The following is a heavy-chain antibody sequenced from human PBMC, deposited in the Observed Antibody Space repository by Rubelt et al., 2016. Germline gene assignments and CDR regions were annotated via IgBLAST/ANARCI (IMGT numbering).Heavy chain of an antibody. CDR2: IYYSGST. CDR3: ASMLVGATLYFDY. Sequence: QLQLQESGPGLVKPSETLSLTCTVSGGSISSSSSYYWGWIRQPPGKGLEWIGSIYYSGSTYYNPSLKGRVTISIYTSKNQFSRKLSSVTAAETVVYYGASMLVGATLYFDYWGQGTLVTVSS. J-gene: IGHJ4*02. V-gene: IGHV4-39*01. D-gene: IGHD1-26*01. CDR1: GGSISSSSSYY.